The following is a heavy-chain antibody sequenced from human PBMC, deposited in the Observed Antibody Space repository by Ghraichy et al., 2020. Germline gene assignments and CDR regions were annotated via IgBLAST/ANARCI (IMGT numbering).Heavy chain of an antibody. J-gene: IGHJ6*02. V-gene: IGHV1-2*02. CDR3: ARSVGDGYNYAYYYYGMDV. CDR1: GYTFTGYY. D-gene: IGHD5-24*01. Sequence: ASVKVSCKASGYTFTGYYMHWVRQAPGQGLEWMGWINPNSGGTNYAQKFQGRVTMTRDTSISTAYMELSRLRSDDTAVYYCARSVGDGYNYAYYYYGMDVWGQGTTVTVSS. CDR2: INPNSGGT.